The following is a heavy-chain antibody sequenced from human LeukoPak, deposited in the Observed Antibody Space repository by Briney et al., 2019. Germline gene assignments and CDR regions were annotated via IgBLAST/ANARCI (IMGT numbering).Heavy chain of an antibody. CDR3: ARESRYSSGWYDY. V-gene: IGHV3-48*01. Sequence: GGSLRLSCAASGFTFSSYSMNWVRQAPGKGLEWVSHISSSSSTIYYADSVKGRFTISRDNAKNSLYLQMNSLRAEDTAVYYCARESRYSSGWYDYWGQGTLVTVSS. D-gene: IGHD6-19*01. CDR1: GFTFSSYS. J-gene: IGHJ4*02. CDR2: ISSSSSTI.